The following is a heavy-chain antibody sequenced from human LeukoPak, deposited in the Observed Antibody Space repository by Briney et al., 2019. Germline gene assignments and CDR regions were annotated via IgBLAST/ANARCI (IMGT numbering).Heavy chain of an antibody. Sequence: SVKVSCKASGGTFSSYAISWVRQAPGQGLEWMGGIIPIFGTANYAQKFQGRVTITADESTSTAYMELSSLRSEDTAVYYCARVAAPAAPFDYWGQGTLVTVSS. J-gene: IGHJ4*02. CDR2: IIPIFGTA. CDR1: GGTFSSYA. CDR3: ARVAAPAAPFDY. D-gene: IGHD2-2*01. V-gene: IGHV1-69*01.